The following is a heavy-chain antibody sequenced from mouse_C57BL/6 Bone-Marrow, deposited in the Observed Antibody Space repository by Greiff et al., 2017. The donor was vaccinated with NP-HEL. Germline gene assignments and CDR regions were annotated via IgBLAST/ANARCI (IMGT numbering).Heavy chain of an antibody. CDR3: ARQGLRCDFDY. V-gene: IGHV5-17*01. Sequence: EVKLVESGAGLVKPGASVKLSCAASGFTFTDYGMHWVRQAPGKGLEWVGYISPGSGSTNYADTVKGRVTFSVDNATSTVFLQMRSLTSEDSAIYYCARQGLRCDFDYWGQGTTLTVSS. J-gene: IGHJ2*01. D-gene: IGHD1-1*01. CDR1: GFTFTDYG. CDR2: ISPGSGST.